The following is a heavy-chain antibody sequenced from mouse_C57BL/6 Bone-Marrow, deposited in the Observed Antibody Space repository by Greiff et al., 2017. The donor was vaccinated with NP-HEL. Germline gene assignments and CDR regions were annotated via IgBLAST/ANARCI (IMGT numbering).Heavy chain of an antibody. CDR3: ARGNWLDY. Sequence: EVQLQQSGGGLVKPGGSLKLSCAASGFTFSSYAMSWVRQTPEKRLEWVATISDGGSYTYYPDNVKGRFTISRDNAKNNLYLQMSHLKSEDTAMYYCARGNWLDYWGQGTTLTVSS. D-gene: IGHD4-1*01. CDR2: ISDGGSYT. J-gene: IGHJ2*01. CDR1: GFTFSSYA. V-gene: IGHV5-4*01.